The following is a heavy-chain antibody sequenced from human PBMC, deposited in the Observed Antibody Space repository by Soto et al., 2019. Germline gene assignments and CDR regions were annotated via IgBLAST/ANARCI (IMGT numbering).Heavy chain of an antibody. V-gene: IGHV3-30*18. CDR1: GFTFSHSG. CDR2: ISSDGNSQ. Sequence: QVQLVESGGGVVQPGRSLRLSCAASGFTFSHSGFHWVRQAPGKGLEWVIFISSDGNSQYYGDSVKGRFTISRDNSRNPLYLQMNSLRPEDTAVYYCAKHTPGTVSRWGQGTLVTVSS. D-gene: IGHD3-10*01. J-gene: IGHJ4*02. CDR3: AKHTPGTVSR.